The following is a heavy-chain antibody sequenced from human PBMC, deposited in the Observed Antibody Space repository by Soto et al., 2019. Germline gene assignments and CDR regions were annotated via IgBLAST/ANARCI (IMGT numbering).Heavy chain of an antibody. CDR1: GFTFSNAW. CDR3: TTSITIFGVVTTP. V-gene: IGHV3-15*07. D-gene: IGHD3-3*01. J-gene: IGHJ5*02. Sequence: EVQLVESGGGLVKPGGSLRLSCAASGFTFSNAWMNWVRQAPGKGLEWVGRIKSKTDGGTTDYAAPVKGRFTISRDDSKNTLYLQINSLKTEDTAVYYCTTSITIFGVVTTPWGQGTLVTVSS. CDR2: IKSKTDGGTT.